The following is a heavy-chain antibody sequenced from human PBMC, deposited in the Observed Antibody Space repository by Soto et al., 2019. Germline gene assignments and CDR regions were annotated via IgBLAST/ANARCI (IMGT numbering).Heavy chain of an antibody. Sequence: PGGSLRLSCAASGFTFSSYSMNWVRQAPGKGLEWVSYISSSSSTIYYADSVKGLFTISRDNAKNSLYLQMNSLRAEDTALYYCARHPERIAEIGWFDPWGQGTLVTVSS. CDR3: ARHPERIAEIGWFDP. J-gene: IGHJ5*02. V-gene: IGHV3-48*01. CDR2: ISSSSSTI. CDR1: GFTFSSYS. D-gene: IGHD6-13*01.